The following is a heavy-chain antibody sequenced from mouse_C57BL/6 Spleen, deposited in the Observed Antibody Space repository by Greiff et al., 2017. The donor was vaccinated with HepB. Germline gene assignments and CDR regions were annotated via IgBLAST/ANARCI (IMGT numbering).Heavy chain of an antibody. CDR3: ARQGYGSSNYYAMDY. J-gene: IGHJ4*01. D-gene: IGHD1-1*01. V-gene: IGHV5-6*01. CDR2: ISSGGSYT. Sequence: EVQLVESGGDLVKPGGSLKLSCAASGFTFSSYGMSWVRQTPDKRLEWVATISSGGSYTYYPDSVKGRFTISRDNAKNTLYLQMSSLKSEDTAMYYCARQGYGSSNYYAMDYWGQGTSVTVSS. CDR1: GFTFSSYG.